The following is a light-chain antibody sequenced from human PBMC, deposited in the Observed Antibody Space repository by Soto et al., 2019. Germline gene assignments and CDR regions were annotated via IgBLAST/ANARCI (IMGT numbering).Light chain of an antibody. CDR1: QTVLSN. Sequence: EIVMTQSPATLSVSPGERATLSCRASQTVLSNLAWYQQKPGQAPRLLIHGASSRATGIPDRISGSGSGTDFTLTISRLEPEDFAVYYRQQYGSSPITFGQGTRLEIK. CDR3: QQYGSSPIT. CDR2: GAS. V-gene: IGKV3-20*01. J-gene: IGKJ5*01.